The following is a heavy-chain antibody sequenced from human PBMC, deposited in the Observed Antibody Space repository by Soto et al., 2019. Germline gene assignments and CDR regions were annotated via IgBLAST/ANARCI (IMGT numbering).Heavy chain of an antibody. V-gene: IGHV3-53*01. CDR2: LYIADGT. CDR3: ATWLLRDPAFDI. Sequence: DVQVVESGGGLIQPGGSLRLSCAASGFSVNGKKYITWVRQAPGKGLEWVSALYIADGTFYADSVKGRFTVSIDSSKNTVYLQMNNLAREEATLYYCATWLLRDPAFDIWGLGTMVIVSS. CDR1: GFSVNGKKY. J-gene: IGHJ3*02. D-gene: IGHD2-15*01.